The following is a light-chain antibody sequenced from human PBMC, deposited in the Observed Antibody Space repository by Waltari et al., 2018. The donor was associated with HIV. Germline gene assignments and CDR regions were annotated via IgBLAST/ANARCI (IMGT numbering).Light chain of an antibody. V-gene: IGLV2-23*02. J-gene: IGLJ3*02. CDR3: CSYAGSDTLV. CDR1: NSAVGNYNL. Sequence: QSALTQPASVSGSPGQSITISCTGTNSAVGNYNLVSWYRQHPDKAPKLLLFEVTRRPSGVSDRFSGSKSGNTASLTISGLQAEDEADYYCCSYAGSDTLVFGGGTKLTVL. CDR2: EVT.